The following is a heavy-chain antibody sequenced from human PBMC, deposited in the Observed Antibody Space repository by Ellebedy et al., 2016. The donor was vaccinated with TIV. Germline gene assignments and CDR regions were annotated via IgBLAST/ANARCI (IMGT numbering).Heavy chain of an antibody. CDR2: INAGNGNT. V-gene: IGHV1-3*01. CDR3: ARKGYVMDV. J-gene: IGHJ6*02. Sequence: AASVKVSCKASGYTFTGYYMHWARQAPGQRLEWMGWINAGNGNTKYSQKFQGRVTITRDTSASTAYMELSSLRPEDTAVFYCARKGYVMDVWGQGTTVTVSS. CDR1: GYTFTGYY.